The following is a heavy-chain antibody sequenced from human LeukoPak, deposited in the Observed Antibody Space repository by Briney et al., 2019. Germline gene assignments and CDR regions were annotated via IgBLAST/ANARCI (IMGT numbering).Heavy chain of an antibody. J-gene: IGHJ5*02. Sequence: GESLKISCEGSGCSFRSYWITWVRQMPGKGLEWVGRIDPSDSYTNYSPSFEGHVTISADKSISTAYLQWGSLKASDTAMYYCARLHPTYCTSGLCYWFDPWGQGTLVTVSS. CDR1: GCSFRSYW. D-gene: IGHD2-8*01. CDR2: IDPSDSYT. V-gene: IGHV5-10-1*01. CDR3: ARLHPTYCTSGLCYWFDP.